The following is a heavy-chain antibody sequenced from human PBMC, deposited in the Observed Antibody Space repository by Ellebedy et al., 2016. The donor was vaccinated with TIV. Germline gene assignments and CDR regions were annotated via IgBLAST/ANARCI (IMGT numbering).Heavy chain of an antibody. D-gene: IGHD4-17*01. V-gene: IGHV3-7*01. CDR3: ATDGSYGDYLSPTHAFEN. J-gene: IGHJ3*02. CDR1: GFSFRSYW. Sequence: GGSLRLSRAASGFSFRSYWMSWVRQAPGKGLEWVANMRDEGSEKNYVESVRGRFTISRDNPKNSLYLHMNSLRAEDTAVYYCATDGSYGDYLSPTHAFENWGQGTMVIVSS. CDR2: MRDEGSEK.